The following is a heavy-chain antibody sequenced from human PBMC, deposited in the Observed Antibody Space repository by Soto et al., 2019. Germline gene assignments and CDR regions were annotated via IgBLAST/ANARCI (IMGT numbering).Heavy chain of an antibody. V-gene: IGHV1-69*13. CDR1: GGTFSSYS. J-gene: IGHJ5*02. D-gene: IGHD2-2*01. CDR2: IIPIFGTA. CDR3: ARGYCTTTICDPWFDP. Sequence: SVKVSCKASGGTFSSYSINWVRQAPGQGLEWMGEIIPIFGTANYAQKFQGRVTITADESTSTAYMELSSLKASDTAMYYCARGYCTTTICDPWFDPWGQGTLVTVSS.